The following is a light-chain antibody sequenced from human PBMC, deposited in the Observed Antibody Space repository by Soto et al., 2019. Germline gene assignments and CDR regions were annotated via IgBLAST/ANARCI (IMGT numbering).Light chain of an antibody. Sequence: DIQMTQSPSTLSASVGDRVTITWRASQSMSSWLAWYQQKPGKAPKLLIYKASSLESGVPSRFSGSGSGTEFTLTISSLQPDDFATYYCQQYNSYPWTFGQGTKVEIK. CDR1: QSMSSW. CDR3: QQYNSYPWT. V-gene: IGKV1-5*03. CDR2: KAS. J-gene: IGKJ1*01.